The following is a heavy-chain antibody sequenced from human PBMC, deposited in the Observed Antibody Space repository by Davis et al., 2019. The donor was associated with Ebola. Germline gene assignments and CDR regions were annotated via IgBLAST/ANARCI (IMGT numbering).Heavy chain of an antibody. J-gene: IGHJ6*02. CDR3: ARGQYCSSTSCYAFYYYGMDV. D-gene: IGHD2-2*01. CDR1: GYTFTSYG. CDR2: ISAYNGNT. Sequence: AASVKVSCKASGYTFTSYGISWVRQAPGQGLEWMGWISAYNGNTNYAQKLQGRVTMTTDTSTSTAYMEVGSLRSDDTAVYYCARGQYCSSTSCYAFYYYGMDVWGQGTTVTVSS. V-gene: IGHV1-18*04.